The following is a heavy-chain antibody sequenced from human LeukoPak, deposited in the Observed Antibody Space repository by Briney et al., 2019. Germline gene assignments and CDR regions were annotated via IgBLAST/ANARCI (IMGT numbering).Heavy chain of an antibody. Sequence: PSQTLSLTCTVSGGSISSGGYYWSWIRQHPGKGLEWIGYIYYSGSTYYNPSLKSRVTMSVDTSQNQFSLKLRSVTATDTAVYYCARHITIFSHDAFDIWGQGTMVTVSS. J-gene: IGHJ3*02. CDR3: ARHITIFSHDAFDI. CDR2: IYYSGST. D-gene: IGHD3-9*01. V-gene: IGHV4-31*03. CDR1: GGSISSGGYY.